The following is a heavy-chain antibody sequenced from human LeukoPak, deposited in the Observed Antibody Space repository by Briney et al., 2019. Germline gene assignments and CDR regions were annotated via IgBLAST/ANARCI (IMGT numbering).Heavy chain of an antibody. D-gene: IGHD4-23*01. CDR1: GFTFGDYA. J-gene: IGHJ4*02. CDR2: IRSKAYGGTT. Sequence: GGSLRLSCTASGFTFGDYAMSWFRQAPGKGLEWVGFIRSKAYGGTTEYAASVEGRFTISRDDSKSIAYLQMNSLKTEDTAVYYCTTLIDYGGNPLDWGQGTLVTVSS. V-gene: IGHV3-49*03. CDR3: TTLIDYGGNPLD.